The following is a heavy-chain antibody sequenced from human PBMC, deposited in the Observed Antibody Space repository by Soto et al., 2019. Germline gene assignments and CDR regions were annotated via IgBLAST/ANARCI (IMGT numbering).Heavy chain of an antibody. J-gene: IGHJ3*02. V-gene: IGHV3-74*01. CDR2: INSDGSST. CDR3: ARVFYYDSGRVINAPGYDDFDI. Sequence: GESLKISCAASGFTFSSYWMHWVRQAPGKGLVWVSRINSDGSSTSYADSVKGRFTISRDKAKNTLYLQMNSLRAEDTAVYYCARVFYYDSGRVINAPGYDDFDIWGQGTMVTVSS. D-gene: IGHD3-22*01. CDR1: GFTFSSYW.